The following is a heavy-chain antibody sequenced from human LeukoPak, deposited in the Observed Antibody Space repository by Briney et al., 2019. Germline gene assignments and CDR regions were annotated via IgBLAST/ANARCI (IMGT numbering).Heavy chain of an antibody. CDR1: GYSFSTYT. V-gene: IGHV1-3*01. Sequence: DSVKVSCKASGYSFSTYTMNWVRQAPGQRLEWMGWINAGNGNTKYSQKFQGRVTITRDTSASTAYMEMRSLRSEDTAVYYCAREIDRDDYNRFFDYWGQGTLVTVSS. J-gene: IGHJ4*02. CDR2: INAGNGNT. D-gene: IGHD5-24*01. CDR3: AREIDRDDYNRFFDY.